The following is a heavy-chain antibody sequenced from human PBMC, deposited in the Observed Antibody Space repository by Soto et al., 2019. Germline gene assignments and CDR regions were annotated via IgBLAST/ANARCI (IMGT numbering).Heavy chain of an antibody. CDR3: ASLFCSGGSSGYYYGLDV. V-gene: IGHV1-69*13. CDR2: IIPIFGTA. J-gene: IGHJ6*01. CDR1: GGTFSSYA. Sequence: GASVKVSCKASGGTFSSYAISWVRQAPGQGLEWMGGIIPIFGTANYAQKFQGRVTITADESTSTAYMELSSLRSEDTAVYYCASLFCSGGSSGYYYGLDVWGQGTTVTVSS. D-gene: IGHD2-15*01.